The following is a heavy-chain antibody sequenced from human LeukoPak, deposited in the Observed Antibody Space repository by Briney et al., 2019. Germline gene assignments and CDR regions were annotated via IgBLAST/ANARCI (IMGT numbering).Heavy chain of an antibody. Sequence: PSETLSLTCTVSGGSISSYYWSWIRQPPGKGLEWIGYIYYSGSTNYNPSLKSRVTISVDTSKNQFSLRLSSVTAADTAVYYCARDGLYDFWSGSYYMDVWGKGTTVTVSS. CDR1: GGSISSYY. V-gene: IGHV4-59*01. CDR2: IYYSGST. D-gene: IGHD3-3*01. J-gene: IGHJ6*03. CDR3: ARDGLYDFWSGSYYMDV.